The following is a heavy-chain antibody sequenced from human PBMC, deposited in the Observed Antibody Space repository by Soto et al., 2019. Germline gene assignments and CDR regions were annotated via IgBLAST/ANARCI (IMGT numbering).Heavy chain of an antibody. Sequence: ASVKVSCKASGYTFTSYGISWVRQAPGQGLERMGWISAYNGNTNYAQKLQGRVTMTTDTSTSTAYMELRSLRSDDTAVYYCARVQVEYCSGGSCYSDWYFDLWGRGTLVTVSS. D-gene: IGHD2-15*01. J-gene: IGHJ2*01. V-gene: IGHV1-18*01. CDR3: ARVQVEYCSGGSCYSDWYFDL. CDR2: ISAYNGNT. CDR1: GYTFTSYG.